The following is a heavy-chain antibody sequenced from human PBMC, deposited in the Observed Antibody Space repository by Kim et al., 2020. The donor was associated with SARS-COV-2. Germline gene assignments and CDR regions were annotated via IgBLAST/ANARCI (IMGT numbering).Heavy chain of an antibody. Sequence: SETLSLTCTVSGGSISSYYWSWIRQPPGKGLEWIGYIYYSGSTNYNPSLKSRVTISVDTSKNQFSLKLSSVTAADTAVYYCARHGYSGSYYGARDAFDIWGQGTMVTVSS. D-gene: IGHD1-26*01. CDR2: IYYSGST. V-gene: IGHV4-59*08. CDR3: ARHGYSGSYYGARDAFDI. J-gene: IGHJ3*02. CDR1: GGSISSYY.